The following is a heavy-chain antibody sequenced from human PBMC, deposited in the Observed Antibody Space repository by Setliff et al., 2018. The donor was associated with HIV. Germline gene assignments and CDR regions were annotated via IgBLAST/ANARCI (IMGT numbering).Heavy chain of an antibody. CDR2: INHGGDT. Sequence: KTSETLSLTCAVYGQSISGYYWSWIRQTPGKGLEWIGEINHGGDTNYNPSLKSRVTISVGSSYNHFSLKLSSVNAADTGVYYCARDPGYFDWLRSYRHYYGMDVWGQGTTVTVSS. J-gene: IGHJ6*02. V-gene: IGHV4-34*01. CDR3: ARDPGYFDWLRSYRHYYGMDV. D-gene: IGHD3-9*01. CDR1: GQSISGYY.